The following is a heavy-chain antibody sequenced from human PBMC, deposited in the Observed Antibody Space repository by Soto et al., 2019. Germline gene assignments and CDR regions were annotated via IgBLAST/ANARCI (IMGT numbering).Heavy chain of an antibody. Sequence: EVQLVESGGGLVQPGGSLRLSCAASGFTFSDHYMDWVRQAPGKGLEWVGRTRNKANSYTTEYAASVKGRFTISRDDSKNSLDLQMNSLKTEDTAVYYCASVTAAAGKGHYLGQGTLVTVSS. V-gene: IGHV3-72*01. D-gene: IGHD6-13*01. CDR1: GFTFSDHY. J-gene: IGHJ4*02. CDR3: ASVTAAAGKGHY. CDR2: TRNKANSYTT.